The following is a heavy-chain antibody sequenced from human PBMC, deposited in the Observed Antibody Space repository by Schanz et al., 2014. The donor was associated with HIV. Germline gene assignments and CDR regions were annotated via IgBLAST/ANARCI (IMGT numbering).Heavy chain of an antibody. Sequence: EQLLESGGGLVQPGGSLRLSCAASGFTFTNHALSWVRQAPGRGLEWVSTVIGSGVRTIYADSVKGRFTISRDNSKNTLSLHMNSLRVEDTAVYYCAKAKGSYSATTFYFDFWGQGTLVTVSS. V-gene: IGHV3-23*01. CDR2: VIGSGVRT. D-gene: IGHD1-26*01. CDR1: GFTFTNHA. CDR3: AKAKGSYSATTFYFDF. J-gene: IGHJ4*02.